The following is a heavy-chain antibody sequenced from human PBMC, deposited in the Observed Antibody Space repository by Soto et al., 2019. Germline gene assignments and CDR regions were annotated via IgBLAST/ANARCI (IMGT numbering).Heavy chain of an antibody. D-gene: IGHD3-16*01. Sequence: PSYTLSLTCTVSGASMSNYYGSWIRQPPGKGLEHIGYVYYSGSTNYSPSLKSRVTISLDTSNNQFSLNLNSVTAADTAIYYCESSGHTFGGVVWGPGILVTVSS. CDR1: GASMSNYY. V-gene: IGHV4-59*07. CDR2: VYYSGST. CDR3: ESSGHTFGGVV. J-gene: IGHJ4*02.